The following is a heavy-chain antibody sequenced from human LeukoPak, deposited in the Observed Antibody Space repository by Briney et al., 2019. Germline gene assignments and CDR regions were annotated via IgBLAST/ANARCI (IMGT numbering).Heavy chain of an antibody. D-gene: IGHD2-2*01. Sequence: SETLSLTCTVSGGSISNSTYYWGWIRQPPGKGLEWIGSIYYSGSTYYSPSLKSRVTISVDTSKNQFSLKLSSMTAADTAVYYCARRSSSTRSSHRKRWFDPWGQGTLVTVSS. CDR1: GGSISNSTYY. CDR2: IYYSGST. V-gene: IGHV4-39*01. J-gene: IGHJ5*02. CDR3: ARRSSSTRSSHRKRWFDP.